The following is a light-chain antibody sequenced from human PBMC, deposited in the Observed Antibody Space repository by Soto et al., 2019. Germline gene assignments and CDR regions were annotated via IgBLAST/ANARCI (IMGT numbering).Light chain of an antibody. J-gene: IGLJ2*01. V-gene: IGLV3-21*04. Sequence: SYELTQPPSVSVAPGKTARITCGGNNIGSKSVHWYQQKPGQAPVLVIYYDSDRPSGIPERFSGSNSGNTATLTISRVEAGDEADYYGQGWDSGSDHVVFGGGTKLTVL. CDR2: YDS. CDR3: QGWDSGSDHVV. CDR1: NIGSKS.